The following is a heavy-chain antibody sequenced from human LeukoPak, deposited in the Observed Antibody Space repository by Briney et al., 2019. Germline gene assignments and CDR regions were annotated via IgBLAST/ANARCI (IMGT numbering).Heavy chain of an antibody. CDR1: GFTFGDYD. Sequence: GGSLRLSCTASGFTFGDYDISWFRQAPGKGLEWVGFIRRKADGGTMEYAASVKDRFTISRDDSKSIAYLQMDSLSTEDTAVYYCVQGVAAAWGQGTLVTVSS. CDR2: IRRKADGGTM. CDR3: VQGVAAA. D-gene: IGHD6-13*01. J-gene: IGHJ5*02. V-gene: IGHV3-49*03.